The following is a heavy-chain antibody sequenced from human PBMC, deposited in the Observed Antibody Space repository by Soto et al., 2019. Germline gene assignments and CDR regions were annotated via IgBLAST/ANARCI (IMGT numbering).Heavy chain of an antibody. CDR1: GGSISSYY. V-gene: IGHV4-59*08. Sequence: SETLSLTCTVSGGSISSYYWSWIRQPPGKGLEWIGYIYYSGSTNYNPSLKSRVTISVDTSKNQFSLKLSSVTAADTAVYYCARQEGSSSLGRGYYYYYMDVWGKGTTVTVSS. J-gene: IGHJ6*03. CDR3: ARQEGSSSLGRGYYYYYMDV. D-gene: IGHD6-13*01. CDR2: IYYSGST.